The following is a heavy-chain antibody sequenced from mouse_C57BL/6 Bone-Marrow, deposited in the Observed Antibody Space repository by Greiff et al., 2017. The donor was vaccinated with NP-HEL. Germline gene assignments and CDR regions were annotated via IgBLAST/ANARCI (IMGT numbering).Heavy chain of an antibody. V-gene: IGHV1-54*01. CDR2: INPGSGGT. J-gene: IGHJ3*01. CDR1: GYAFTNYL. D-gene: IGHD2-5*01. Sequence: QVQLQQSGAELVRPGTSVKVSCKASGYAFTNYLIEWVKQRPGQGLEWIGVINPGSGGTNYNEKFKGKATLTADKSSSTAYMQLSSLTSEDSAVYFCSRSYYSNQAWFAYWGQGTLVTVSA. CDR3: SRSYYSNQAWFAY.